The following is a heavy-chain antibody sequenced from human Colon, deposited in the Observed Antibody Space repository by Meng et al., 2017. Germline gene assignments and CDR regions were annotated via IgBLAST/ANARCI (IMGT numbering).Heavy chain of an antibody. CDR3: AKKYLDTPYDY. Sequence: EVQLLESGGGLVQPGGSLMLSCAVSGVTFSDFAMSWVRQAPGKGLEWVSAISGSGGSAYYADYVKGRFTISRDNSKNTLHLQMNSLRAEDTAVYYCAKKYLDTPYDYWGQGTLVTVSS. V-gene: IGHV3-23*01. CDR2: ISGSGGSA. CDR1: GVTFSDFA. J-gene: IGHJ4*02. D-gene: IGHD5-18*01.